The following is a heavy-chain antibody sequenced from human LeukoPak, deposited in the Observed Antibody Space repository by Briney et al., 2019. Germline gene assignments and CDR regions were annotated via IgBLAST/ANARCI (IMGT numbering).Heavy chain of an antibody. V-gene: IGHV4-59*01. Sequence: SETLSLTCTVSGGSISSYYWSWIRQPPGKGLEWIGYIYYSGSTNYNPSLKSRVTISVDTSKNQFSLKLSSVTAADTAVYYCARALWFGEAHNWFDPWGQGTLVTVSS. CDR3: ARALWFGEAHNWFDP. J-gene: IGHJ5*02. D-gene: IGHD3-10*01. CDR1: GGSISSYY. CDR2: IYYSGST.